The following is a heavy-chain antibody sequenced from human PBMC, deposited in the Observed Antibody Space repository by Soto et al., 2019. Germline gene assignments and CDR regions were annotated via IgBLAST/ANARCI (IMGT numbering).Heavy chain of an antibody. CDR3: ARLLFYFDSSGYGFDI. Sequence: PGESLKISCKGSGYRFSSYWIGWVRQMPGKGLEWMGIIYPVDSDTRYSPSFQGQVTISADKSISTAYLQWSSVKASDTAMYYCARLLFYFDSSGYGFDIWGPGTMFTVSS. CDR1: GYRFSSYW. CDR2: IYPVDSDT. V-gene: IGHV5-51*01. D-gene: IGHD3-22*01. J-gene: IGHJ3*02.